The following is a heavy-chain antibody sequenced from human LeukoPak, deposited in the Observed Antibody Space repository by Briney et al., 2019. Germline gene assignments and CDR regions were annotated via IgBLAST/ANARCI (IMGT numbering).Heavy chain of an antibody. CDR2: IYYSGST. D-gene: IGHD2-21*02. CDR1: GGSISSSSYY. CDR3: ARSGSDHGEYFQH. V-gene: IGHV4-61*05. J-gene: IGHJ1*01. Sequence: NPSETLSLTCTVSGGSISSSSYYWGWIRQPPGKGLEWIGYIYYSGSTNYNPSLKSRVTISVDTSKNQFSLKLSSVTAADTAVYYCARSGSDHGEYFQHWGQGTLVTVSS.